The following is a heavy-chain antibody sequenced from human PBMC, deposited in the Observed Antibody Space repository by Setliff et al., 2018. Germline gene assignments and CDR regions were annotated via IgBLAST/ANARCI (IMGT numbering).Heavy chain of an antibody. Sequence: SETLSLTCTVSGGSISSHYWSWIRQPPGKGLEWIGSIYYSGSTNYNPSLKSRVTISVDTSKNQVSLKLSSVTAADTAVYYCARAGYYDSSGYYNWFDPWGQGTLVTVSS. CDR1: GGSISSHY. D-gene: IGHD3-22*01. CDR3: ARAGYYDSSGYYNWFDP. V-gene: IGHV4-59*11. J-gene: IGHJ5*02. CDR2: IYYSGST.